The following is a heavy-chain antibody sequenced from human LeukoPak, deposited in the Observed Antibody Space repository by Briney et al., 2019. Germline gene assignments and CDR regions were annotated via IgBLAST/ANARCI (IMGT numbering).Heavy chain of an antibody. CDR1: GFTVSSNY. J-gene: IGHJ6*02. D-gene: IGHD3-10*01. V-gene: IGHV3-53*01. CDR3: ARDHGSGSYRTYYYYGMDV. CDR2: IYSGGST. Sequence: GGSLRLSCAASGFTVSSNYMSWVRQAPGKGLEWVSVIYSGGSTYYADSVKGRFTISRDNSRNTLYLQMNSLRAEDTAVYYCARDHGSGSYRTYYYYGMDVWGQGTTVTVSS.